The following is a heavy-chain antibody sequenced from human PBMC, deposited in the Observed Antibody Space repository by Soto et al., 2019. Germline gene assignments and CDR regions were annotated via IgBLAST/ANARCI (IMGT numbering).Heavy chain of an antibody. D-gene: IGHD3-10*01. CDR2: ISAYNGNT. V-gene: IGHV1-18*04. J-gene: IGHJ4*02. CDR3: ARDPYGSGPDDY. Sequence: ASVKVSFKASCYTFTSYGISWVRQAPGQGLEWMGWISAYNGNTNYAQKLQGRVTMTTDTSTSTAYMELRSLRSDDTAVYYCARDPYGSGPDDYWGQGTLVTVSS. CDR1: CYTFTSYG.